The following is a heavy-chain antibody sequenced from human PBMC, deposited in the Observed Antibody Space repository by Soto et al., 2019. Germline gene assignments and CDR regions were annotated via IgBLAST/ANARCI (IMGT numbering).Heavy chain of an antibody. V-gene: IGHV1-8*01. D-gene: IGHD3-9*01. Sequence: GASVKVSCKASGYNISSYDIIWVRQAAGQGLEWMGWMDPNRGHSDSVQNFRSRVTMTTNISASTAYMELSGLRSDDTGVYYCARDAYRCLWFLSHWAQGNLVTVSS. CDR2: MDPNRGHS. CDR1: GYNISSYD. CDR3: ARDAYRCLWFLSH. J-gene: IGHJ4*02.